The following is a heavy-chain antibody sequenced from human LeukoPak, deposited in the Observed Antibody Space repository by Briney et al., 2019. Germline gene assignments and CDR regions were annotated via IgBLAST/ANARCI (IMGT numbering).Heavy chain of an antibody. D-gene: IGHD3-10*01. J-gene: IGHJ4*02. Sequence: SLRLSCTASGFTFGDYAMSWFRQAPGKGLEWVGFIRSKAYGGTTEYAASVKGRFTISRDDSKSIAYLQMNSLKTEDTAVYYCTRDPLHERMVRGVRVLDYWGQGTLVTVSS. CDR3: TRDPLHERMVRGVRVLDY. CDR2: IRSKAYGGTT. CDR1: GFTFGDYA. V-gene: IGHV3-49*03.